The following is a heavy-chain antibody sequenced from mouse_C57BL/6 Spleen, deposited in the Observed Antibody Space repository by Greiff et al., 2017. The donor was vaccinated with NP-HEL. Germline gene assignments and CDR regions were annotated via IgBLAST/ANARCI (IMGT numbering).Heavy chain of an antibody. CDR3: ASDYGRGYFDY. J-gene: IGHJ2*01. Sequence: VQLVESGPELVKPGASVKISCKASGYSFTSYYIHWVKQRPGQGLEWIGWIYPGSGNTKYNEKFKGKATLTADTSSSTAYMQLSSLTSEDSAVYYCASDYGRGYFDYWGQGTTLTVSS. CDR1: GYSFTSYY. V-gene: IGHV1-66*01. CDR2: IYPGSGNT. D-gene: IGHD1-1*02.